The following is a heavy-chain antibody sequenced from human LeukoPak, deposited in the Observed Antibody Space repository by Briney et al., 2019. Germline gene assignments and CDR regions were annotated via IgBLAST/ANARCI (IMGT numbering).Heavy chain of an antibody. D-gene: IGHD3-9*01. CDR2: IYYSGST. Sequence: SETLSLTCTVSGGSISSYYWSWIRQPPGKGLEWIGYIYYSGSTNYNPSLKSRVTISVDTSKNQFSLKLSSVTAADTAVYYCARLANYDILTGYSEGMDVWGQGTTVTVSS. V-gene: IGHV4-59*08. CDR1: GGSISSYY. J-gene: IGHJ6*02. CDR3: ARLANYDILTGYSEGMDV.